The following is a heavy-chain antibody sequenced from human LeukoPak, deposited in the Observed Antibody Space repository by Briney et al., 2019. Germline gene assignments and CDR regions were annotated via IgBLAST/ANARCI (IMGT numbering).Heavy chain of an antibody. CDR1: GGSFSGYY. CDR3: ARHLSPPYSSSWRTYYYYYMDV. D-gene: IGHD6-13*01. V-gene: IGHV4-34*01. J-gene: IGHJ6*03. Sequence: PSETLSLTCAVYGGSFSGYYWSWIRQPPGKGLEWIGEINHSGSTNYNPSLKSRVTISVDTSKNQFSLKLSSVTAADTAVYYCARHLSPPYSSSWRTYYYYYMDVWGKGTTVTVSS. CDR2: INHSGST.